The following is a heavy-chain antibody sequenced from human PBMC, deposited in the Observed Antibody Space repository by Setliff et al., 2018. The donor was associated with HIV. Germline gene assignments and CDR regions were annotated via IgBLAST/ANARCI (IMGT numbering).Heavy chain of an antibody. CDR1: GYTFTGYY. CDR3: ARVRDSGYDHDAFDI. J-gene: IGHJ3*02. D-gene: IGHD5-12*01. V-gene: IGHV1-2*02. Sequence: ASVKVSCKASGYTFTGYYMHWVRQAPGQGLEWMGWINPNSGDTNYAQKFQGRVTMTRDTSISTAYMELSRLRSDDTAVYYCARVRDSGYDHDAFDIWGQGTMVTVSS. CDR2: INPNSGDT.